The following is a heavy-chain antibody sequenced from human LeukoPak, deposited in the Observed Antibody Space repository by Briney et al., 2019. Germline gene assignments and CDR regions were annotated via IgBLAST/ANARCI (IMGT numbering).Heavy chain of an antibody. J-gene: IGHJ3*02. CDR3: ATYGIVDQPDHDAFDI. V-gene: IGHV4-31*03. Sequence: SQTLSLTCTVSGGSISSGGYYWGWIRQHPGKGLEWIGYIYYSGSTYYNPSLKSRVTISVDTSKNQFSLKLSSVTAADTAVYYCATYGIVDQPDHDAFDIWGQGTMVTVSS. D-gene: IGHD1-26*01. CDR2: IYYSGST. CDR1: GGSISSGGYY.